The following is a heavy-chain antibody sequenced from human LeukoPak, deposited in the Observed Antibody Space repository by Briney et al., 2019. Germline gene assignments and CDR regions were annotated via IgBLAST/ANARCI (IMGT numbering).Heavy chain of an antibody. D-gene: IGHD3-10*01. Sequence: KPSETLSLTCTVSGGSISTYYWGWIRQPPGKGLEWIGNGYYSGTTYYNPSLKSRVTISIDTSKNQFSLKLSSVTAADTDVYYCARRRGINPNWFDPWGQGTLVTVSS. V-gene: IGHV4-39*01. J-gene: IGHJ5*02. CDR3: ARRRGINPNWFDP. CDR1: GGSISTYY. CDR2: GYYSGTT.